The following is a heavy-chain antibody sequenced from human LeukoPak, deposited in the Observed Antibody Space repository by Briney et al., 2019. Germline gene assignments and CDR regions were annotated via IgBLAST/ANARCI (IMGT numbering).Heavy chain of an antibody. CDR3: ARDNALYYFDY. V-gene: IGHV4-34*01. D-gene: IGHD1-1*01. Sequence: TSETLSLTCAVYGGSFSGYYWSWIRQPPGKGLEWIGEINHSGSTNYNPSLKRRVTISVDTSKNQFSLKLSSVTAADTAVYYCARDNALYYFDYWGQGTLVTVSS. J-gene: IGHJ4*02. CDR2: INHSGST. CDR1: GGSFSGYY.